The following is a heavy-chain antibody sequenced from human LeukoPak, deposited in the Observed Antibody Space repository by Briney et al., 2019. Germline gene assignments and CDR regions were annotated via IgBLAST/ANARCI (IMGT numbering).Heavy chain of an antibody. CDR2: FFHSGST. CDR1: GDSISSSNW. CDR3: ARAKVGAISSFDT. J-gene: IGHJ5*02. Sequence: SETLSLTCGVSGDSISSSNWWSWIRLAPGKGLEWIGEFFHSGSTLYNPSLKSRVTISVDKSKNHFSLKLSSVTVADTAVYYCARAKVGAISSFDTWGQGIPVTVSS. D-gene: IGHD1-26*01. V-gene: IGHV4-4*02.